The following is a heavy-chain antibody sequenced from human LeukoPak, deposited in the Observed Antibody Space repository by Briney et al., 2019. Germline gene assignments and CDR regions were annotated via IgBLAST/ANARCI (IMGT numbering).Heavy chain of an antibody. D-gene: IGHD7-27*01. Sequence: PSETLSLTCTVSGGSIGSFYWSWIRRPAGKGLQLIGRIFTCGSSDYNPSLKSRFTMSLDTSKNQISLRLTSLTAADTAIYYCVRDRSFLGILQWYFDLWGRGTPVTVSS. J-gene: IGHJ2*01. CDR3: VRDRSFLGILQWYFDL. CDR1: GGSIGSFY. CDR2: IFTCGSS. V-gene: IGHV4-4*07.